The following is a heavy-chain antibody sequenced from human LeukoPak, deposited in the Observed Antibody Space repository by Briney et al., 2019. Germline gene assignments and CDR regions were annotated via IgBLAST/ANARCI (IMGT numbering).Heavy chain of an antibody. V-gene: IGHV3-11*06. CDR2: ISSSSSYT. CDR1: GFTFSDYY. CDR3: ARGRYYDILTGYLPDAFDI. J-gene: IGHJ3*02. D-gene: IGHD3-9*01. Sequence: GGSLRLSCAASGFTFSDYYMSWIRQAPGKGLEWVSYISSSSSYTNYADSVKGRFTISRENAKNSLYLQMNSLRAGDTAVYFCARGRYYDILTGYLPDAFDIWGQGTMVTVSS.